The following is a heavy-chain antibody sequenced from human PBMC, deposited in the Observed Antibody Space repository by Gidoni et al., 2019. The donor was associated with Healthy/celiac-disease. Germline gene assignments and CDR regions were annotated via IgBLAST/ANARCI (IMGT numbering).Heavy chain of an antibody. D-gene: IGHD4-17*01. CDR3: ARVIPTVRYWYFDL. J-gene: IGHJ2*01. V-gene: IGHV4-4*07. CDR2: IYTSGST. Sequence: QVQLQESGPGLVKPSETLSLTCTVSGGSISSYYWSWIRQPAVKGLEWIGRIYTSGSTNYNPSLKSRVTMSVDTSKNQFSLKLSSVTAADTAVYYCARVIPTVRYWYFDLWGRGTLVTVSS. CDR1: GGSISSYY.